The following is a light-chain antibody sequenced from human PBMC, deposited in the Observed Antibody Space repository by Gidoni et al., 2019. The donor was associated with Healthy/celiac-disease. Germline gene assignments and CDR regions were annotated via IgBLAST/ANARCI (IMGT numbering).Light chain of an antibody. CDR2: DAS. Sequence: IVLTQSPATLSLSPGESATLSCRASQSVSSYLAWYQQKPGQAPRLLIYDASNRATGIPARFSGSGSGTDFTLTISSLEPEDFAVYYCQQRSNRLTFGGGTKVEIK. CDR1: QSVSSY. J-gene: IGKJ4*01. V-gene: IGKV3-11*01. CDR3: QQRSNRLT.